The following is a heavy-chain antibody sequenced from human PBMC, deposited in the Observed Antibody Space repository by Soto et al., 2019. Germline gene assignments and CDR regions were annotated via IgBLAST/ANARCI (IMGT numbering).Heavy chain of an antibody. Sequence: GGSLRLSCAASGFTFDDYAMHWVRQAPGKGLEWVSGISWNSGSIGYADSVKGRFTISRDNAKNSLYLQMNSLRAEDTATYYCAHFPAAGLYYFDYWGQGTLVTVSS. D-gene: IGHD6-13*01. CDR3: AHFPAAGLYYFDY. J-gene: IGHJ4*02. CDR1: GFTFDDYA. V-gene: IGHV3-9*01. CDR2: ISWNSGSI.